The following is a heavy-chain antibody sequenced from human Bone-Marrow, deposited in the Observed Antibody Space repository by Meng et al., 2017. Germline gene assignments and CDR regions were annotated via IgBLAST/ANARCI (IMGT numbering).Heavy chain of an antibody. CDR1: GFTFSSYS. J-gene: IGHJ6*02. Sequence: GGSLRLSCAASGFTFSSYSMNWVRQAPGKGLEWVSSISSSSSYIYYADSVKGRFTISRDNAKNSLYLQMNSLRAEDTAVYYCASNTIFGVVIPYYYYGMDVWGQGTTVTVSS. V-gene: IGHV3-21*01. CDR3: ASNTIFGVVIPYYYYGMDV. D-gene: IGHD3-3*01. CDR2: ISSSSSYI.